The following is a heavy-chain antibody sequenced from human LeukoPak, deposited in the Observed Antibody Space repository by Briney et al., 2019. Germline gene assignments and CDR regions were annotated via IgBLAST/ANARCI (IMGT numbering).Heavy chain of an antibody. D-gene: IGHD6-19*01. Sequence: SETLSLTCAVYGGSFSGYYWSWIRQPPGKGLEWIGEINHSGSTNYNPSLKSRVTISVDTSKNQFSLKLSSVTAADTAVYYCARALGEATAGAVAHMGLYYYYMDVWGKGTTVTVFS. J-gene: IGHJ6*03. CDR2: INHSGST. CDR3: ARALGEATAGAVAHMGLYYYYMDV. CDR1: GGSFSGYY. V-gene: IGHV4-34*01.